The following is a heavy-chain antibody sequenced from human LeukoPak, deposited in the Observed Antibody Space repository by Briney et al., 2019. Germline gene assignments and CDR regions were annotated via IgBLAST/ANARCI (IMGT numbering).Heavy chain of an antibody. CDR3: TPTSTAMVTNFYY. CDR2: IRSKANSYAT. D-gene: IGHD5-18*01. Sequence: PGGSLRLSCAASGFTFSGSAMHWVRQASGKGLEWVGRIRSKANSYATAYAASVKGRFTISRDDSKNTAYLQTNSLKTEDTAVYYCTPTSTAMVTNFYYWGQGTLVTVSS. V-gene: IGHV3-73*01. J-gene: IGHJ4*02. CDR1: GFTFSGSA.